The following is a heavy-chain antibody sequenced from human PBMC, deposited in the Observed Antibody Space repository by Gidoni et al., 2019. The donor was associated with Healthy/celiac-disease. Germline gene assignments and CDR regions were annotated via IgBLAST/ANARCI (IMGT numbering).Heavy chain of an antibody. CDR2: IYYSGST. D-gene: IGHD3-22*01. Sequence: QVQLQESGPGLVKPSETLALPCTVSGGSISSYYWSWIRQPPGKGLEWIGYIYYSGSTNYNPTLESRVTISVDTSQNQFSLKLSSVTAADTAGYYCASRNGYYGSSGYSDYWGQGTLVTVSS. CDR3: ASRNGYYGSSGYSDY. J-gene: IGHJ4*02. V-gene: IGHV4-59*01. CDR1: GGSISSYY.